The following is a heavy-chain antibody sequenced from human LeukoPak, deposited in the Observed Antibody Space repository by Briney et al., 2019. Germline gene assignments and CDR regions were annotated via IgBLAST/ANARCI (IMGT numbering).Heavy chain of an antibody. CDR3: AGGHSSGYYPIDY. Sequence: GGSLRLSCAASGFTFRSYSMNWVRQAPGKGLEWVSYISSSGSTIYYADSVKGRFTISRDNAKKSLFLQMNGLRAEDTAVYYCAGGHSSGYYPIDYWGQGTLVTVSS. D-gene: IGHD3-22*01. CDR1: GFTFRSYS. V-gene: IGHV3-48*01. J-gene: IGHJ4*02. CDR2: ISSSGSTI.